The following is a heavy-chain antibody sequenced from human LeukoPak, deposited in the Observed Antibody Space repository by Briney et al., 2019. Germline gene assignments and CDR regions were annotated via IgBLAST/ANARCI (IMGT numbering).Heavy chain of an antibody. J-gene: IGHJ4*02. CDR1: GYSISSGYY. D-gene: IGHD3-10*01. V-gene: IGHV4-38-2*02. Sequence: PSETLSLTCTVSGYSISSGYYWGWIRQPPGKGLEWIGSIYHSGSTYYNPSLKSRVTISVDTSKNQFSLKLSSVTAADTAVYYCARGATMVRGAIDYWGQGTLVTVSS. CDR3: ARGATMVRGAIDY. CDR2: IYHSGST.